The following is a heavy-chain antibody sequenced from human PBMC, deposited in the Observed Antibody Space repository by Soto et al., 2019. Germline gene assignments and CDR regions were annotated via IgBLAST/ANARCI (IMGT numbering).Heavy chain of an antibody. D-gene: IGHD3-9*01. V-gene: IGHV4-39*01. CDR3: RRRHTRLTSGLGIPAEPLSDL. CDR2: IYSSRNT. J-gene: IGHJ2*01. Sequence: PPGKGLEWIGTIYSSRNTYYNPSLKSRVTISVDTSKNQFSLKLNSVTAADTSVYSSRRRHTRLTSGLGIPAEPLSDL.